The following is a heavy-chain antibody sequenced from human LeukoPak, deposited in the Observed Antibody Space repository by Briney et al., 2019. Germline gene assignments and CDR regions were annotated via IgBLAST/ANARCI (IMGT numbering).Heavy chain of an antibody. CDR3: ARDRGGWYDYCYYGMDV. Sequence: GGSLRLSCAASGFTFSSYGMHWVRQAPGKGLEWVAVISYDGSNKYYADSVKGRFTISRDNSKNTLYLQMNSLRAEDTAVYYCARDRGGWYDYCYYGMDVWGQGTTVTVSS. D-gene: IGHD6-19*01. V-gene: IGHV3-30*03. CDR2: ISYDGSNK. CDR1: GFTFSSYG. J-gene: IGHJ6*02.